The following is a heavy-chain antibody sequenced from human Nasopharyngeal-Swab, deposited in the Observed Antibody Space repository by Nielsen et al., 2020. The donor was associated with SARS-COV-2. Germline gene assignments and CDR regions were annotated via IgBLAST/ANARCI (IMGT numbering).Heavy chain of an antibody. CDR1: GFTFRTYT. CDR2: FTPGVDKM. J-gene: IGHJ3*02. CDR3: ARDWLTGNSIEALDI. V-gene: IGHV3-48*02. D-gene: IGHD1-14*01. Sequence: GESLKISCAASGFTFRTYTLYWVRQAPGKGLEYLSSFTPGVDKMYYGDSVKGRFPVSRDDANSPLYLQMNRLRDEDSAVYFCARDWLTGNSIEALDIWGQGTLVTVSS.